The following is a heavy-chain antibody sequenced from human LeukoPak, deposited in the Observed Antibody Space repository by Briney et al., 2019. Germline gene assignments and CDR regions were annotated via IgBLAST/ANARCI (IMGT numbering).Heavy chain of an antibody. D-gene: IGHD6-19*01. CDR2: IWYGGSNK. CDR3: AKASLAVAGIFDP. J-gene: IGHJ5*02. Sequence: PGRSLRLSCAASGFTFSSYGMHWVRQAPGKGLEWVAVIWYGGSNKYYADSVKGRFTISRDNSKSTLYLQMNSLRAEDTAVYYCAKASLAVAGIFDPWGQGTLVTVSS. V-gene: IGHV3-33*06. CDR1: GFTFSSYG.